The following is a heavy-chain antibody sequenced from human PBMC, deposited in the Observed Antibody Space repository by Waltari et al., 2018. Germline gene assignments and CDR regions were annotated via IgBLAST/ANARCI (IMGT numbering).Heavy chain of an antibody. CDR1: GFTFSSYA. J-gene: IGHJ4*02. V-gene: IGHV3-23*04. CDR2: ISGSGGST. D-gene: IGHD3-10*01. CDR3: AKAERQLDYGSGSLPFDY. Sequence: VQLVESGGGLVNPGGSLRLSCAASGFTFSSYAMSWVRQAPGKGLEWVSAISGSGGSTYYADSVKGRFTISRDNSKNTLYLQMNSLRAEDTAVYYCAKAERQLDYGSGSLPFDYWGQGTLVIVSS.